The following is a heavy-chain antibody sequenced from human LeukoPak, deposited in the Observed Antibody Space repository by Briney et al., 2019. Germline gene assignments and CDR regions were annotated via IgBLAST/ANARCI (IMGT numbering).Heavy chain of an antibody. Sequence: ASVKVSCKASGYTFTSCGISWVRQAPGQGLEWMGWISAYNGNTNYAQKLQGRVTMTTDTSTSTAYMELRSLRSDDTAVYYCARVSYDFWSGYFRWFDPWGQGTLVTVSS. D-gene: IGHD3-3*01. J-gene: IGHJ5*02. CDR2: ISAYNGNT. CDR1: GYTFTSCG. CDR3: ARVSYDFWSGYFRWFDP. V-gene: IGHV1-18*01.